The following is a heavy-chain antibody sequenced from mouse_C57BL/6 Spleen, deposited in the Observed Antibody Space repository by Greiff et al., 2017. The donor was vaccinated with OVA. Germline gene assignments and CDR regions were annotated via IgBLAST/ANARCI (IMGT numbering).Heavy chain of an antibody. Sequence: QVQLQQPGTELVKPGASVKLSCKASGYTFTSYWMHWVKQRPGQGLEWIGNINPSNGGTNYNEKFKSKATLTVDKSSSTAYMQLSSLTSEDSAVYDCARSGANYYAMDYWGQGTSVTVSS. J-gene: IGHJ4*01. D-gene: IGHD1-1*01. CDR3: ARSGANYYAMDY. V-gene: IGHV1-53*01. CDR1: GYTFTSYW. CDR2: INPSNGGT.